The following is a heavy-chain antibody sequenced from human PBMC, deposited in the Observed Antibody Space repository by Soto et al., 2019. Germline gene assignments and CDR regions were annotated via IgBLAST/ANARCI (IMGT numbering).Heavy chain of an antibody. D-gene: IGHD3-16*01. CDR1: GYTFTSYG. CDR3: ASRRDYVWGSRDLDAFDI. Sequence: SVKVSCKASGYTFTSYGISWVRQAPGQGLEWMGRIIPILGIANYAQKFQGRVTITADKSTSTAYMELSSLRSEDTAVYYCASRRDYVWGSRDLDAFDIWGQGTMVTVSS. V-gene: IGHV1-69*04. CDR2: IIPILGIA. J-gene: IGHJ3*02.